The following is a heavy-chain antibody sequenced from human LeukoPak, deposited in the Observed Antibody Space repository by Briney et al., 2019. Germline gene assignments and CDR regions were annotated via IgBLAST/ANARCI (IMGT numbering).Heavy chain of an antibody. Sequence: SETLSLTCAVSGGSFSGHYWSWIRQSLGKRLEWIGEITERGSTNYNPSLKSRVTVSRDTSKNHFSLKVSSVTAADTAVYYCARGPITEDGTFHSPNAWGQGTLVTVSS. V-gene: IGHV4-34*01. J-gene: IGHJ5*02. CDR3: ARGPITEDGTFHSPNA. D-gene: IGHD1-1*01. CDR2: ITERGST. CDR1: GGSFSGHY.